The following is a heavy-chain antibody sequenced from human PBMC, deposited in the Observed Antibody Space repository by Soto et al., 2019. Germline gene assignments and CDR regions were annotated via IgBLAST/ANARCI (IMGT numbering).Heavy chain of an antibody. D-gene: IGHD2-2*02. J-gene: IGHJ6*02. V-gene: IGHV1-46*01. CDR1: GYTFTSYY. CDR2: INPSGGST. CDR3: AREEGGYCSSTSCYSPRYYYYYGMDV. Sequence: EASVKVSCKASGYTFTSYYMHWVREAPGQGLEWMGIINPSGGSTSYAQKFQGRVTMTRDTSTSTVYMELSSLRSEDTAVYYCAREEGGYCSSTSCYSPRYYYYYGMDVWGQGTTVTVSS.